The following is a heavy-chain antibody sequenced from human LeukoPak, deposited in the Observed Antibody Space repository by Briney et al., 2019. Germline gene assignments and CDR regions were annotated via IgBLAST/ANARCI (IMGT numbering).Heavy chain of an antibody. Sequence: GGSLRLSCAASGFTFSGYWMSWVRQAPGKGLEWAANIDQDGSEKYYVDSVKGRFTISKDNAKNSLFLQMNSLRAEDTAVYYCARVGTIAAAGTFDYWGQGALVTVSS. CDR3: ARVGTIAAAGTFDY. CDR2: IDQDGSEK. J-gene: IGHJ4*02. V-gene: IGHV3-7*01. CDR1: GFTFSGYW. D-gene: IGHD6-13*01.